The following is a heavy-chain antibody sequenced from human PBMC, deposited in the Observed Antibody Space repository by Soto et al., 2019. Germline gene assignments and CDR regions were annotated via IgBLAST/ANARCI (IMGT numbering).Heavy chain of an antibody. CDR2: IYPGKSQT. CDR3: AKFSATSIYDISSVPDY. V-gene: IGHV5-51*01. CDR1: GYKFATYW. J-gene: IGHJ4*02. D-gene: IGHD6-6*01. Sequence: PGESLKISCEGSGYKFATYWIAWVRQMPGRGLEWMGIIYPGKSQTIYNPSFRGLVTISADTSLNTLYLQMNSLRAEDTAVYYCAKFSATSIYDISSVPDYWGQGTLVTVSS.